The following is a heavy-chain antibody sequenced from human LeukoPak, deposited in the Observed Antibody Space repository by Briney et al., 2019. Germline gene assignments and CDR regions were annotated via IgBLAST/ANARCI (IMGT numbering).Heavy chain of an antibody. CDR2: VYPSGNT. CDR3: ARGLSGYCSGGSCSSDN. CDR1: GNSISSYYYY. Sequence: SQTLSLTCTVSGNSISSYYYYWSWVRQPAGKGLEWIGRVYPSGNTNYNPYNPSLTDRVTISIDASRNQFSLKLTSVTAADTAIYYCARGLSGYCSGGSCSSDNWGQGTRVTVSS. V-gene: IGHV4-61*02. D-gene: IGHD2-15*01. J-gene: IGHJ4*02.